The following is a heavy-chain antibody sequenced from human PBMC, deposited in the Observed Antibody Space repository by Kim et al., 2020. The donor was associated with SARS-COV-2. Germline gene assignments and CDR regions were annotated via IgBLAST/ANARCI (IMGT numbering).Heavy chain of an antibody. CDR3: ARKRIAVAVPYFDY. CDR1: GGSISSSNW. D-gene: IGHD6-19*01. Sequence: SETLSLTCAVSGGSISSSNWWCWVRQPPGKGLEWIGEIYHNGSTNYNPSLKSRVTTSVDTSKNQFSLKLSSVTAADTAVYYCARKRIAVAVPYFDYWGQGTLVTVSS. CDR2: IYHNGST. V-gene: IGHV4-4*02. J-gene: IGHJ4*02.